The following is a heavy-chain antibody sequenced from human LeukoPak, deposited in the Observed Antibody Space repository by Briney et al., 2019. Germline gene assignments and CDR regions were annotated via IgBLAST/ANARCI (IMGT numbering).Heavy chain of an antibody. V-gene: IGHV1-69*13. CDR3: ARDAACAGPPCDYVWGSYRPARGDRNYYYYYMDV. J-gene: IGHJ6*03. Sequence: ASVKVSCKTSGGTFSSYAISWVRQAPGQGLEWMGGIIPIFGTANYAQKFQGRVTITADESTSTAYMELSSLRSEDTAVYYCARDAACAGPPCDYVWGSYRPARGDRNYYYYYMDVWGKGTTVTISS. CDR2: IIPIFGTA. D-gene: IGHD3-16*02. CDR1: GGTFSSYA.